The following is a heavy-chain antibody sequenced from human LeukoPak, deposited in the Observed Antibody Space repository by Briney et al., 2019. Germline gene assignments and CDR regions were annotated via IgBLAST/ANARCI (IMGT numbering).Heavy chain of an antibody. V-gene: IGHV4-39*01. CDR1: GASISTASYY. J-gene: IGHJ6*03. Sequence: SETLSLPCTVSGASISTASYYWGWIRQSPGKGLEWIAKIYYSGSTYYNPSLMSRVTISIDMSKNQFSLNLSSVTAADTALYYCARVDHYYFYMDVWGKGTTVTVSS. CDR2: IYYSGST. CDR3: ARVDHYYFYMDV.